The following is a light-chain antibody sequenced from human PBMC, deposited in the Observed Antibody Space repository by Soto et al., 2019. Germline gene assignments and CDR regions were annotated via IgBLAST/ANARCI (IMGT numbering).Light chain of an antibody. V-gene: IGLV2-11*01. J-gene: IGLJ2*01. CDR1: NSDVGHYNY. Sequence: QSVLTQPRSVSGSPGQSVTISCTGTNSDVGHYNYVSWYQQHPGKAPKLIIFDVDKRPSGVPDRLSGSKSGNTASLTISGLQAEDEADYYCCSYAGSSWIFGGGTKVTVL. CDR2: DVD. CDR3: CSYAGSSWI.